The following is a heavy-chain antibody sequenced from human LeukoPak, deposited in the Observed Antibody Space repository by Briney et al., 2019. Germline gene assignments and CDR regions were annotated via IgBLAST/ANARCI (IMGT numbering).Heavy chain of an antibody. CDR1: GGTFSSYA. V-gene: IGHV1-69*01. D-gene: IGHD5-12*01. J-gene: IGHJ4*02. CDR3: AINGGGDSGYGNFDY. Sequence: ASVKVSCKASGGTFSSYAISWVRQAPGQGLEWMGGIIPIFGTANYAQKFQGRVTITADESTSTAYMKLSSLRAEDTAFYYCAINGGGDSGYGNFDYWGQGTLVTVSS. CDR2: IIPIFGTA.